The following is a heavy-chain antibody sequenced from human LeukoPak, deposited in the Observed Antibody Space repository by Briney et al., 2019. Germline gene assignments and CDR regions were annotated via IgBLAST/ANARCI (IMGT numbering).Heavy chain of an antibody. CDR2: INHSGST. J-gene: IGHJ6*04. CDR1: GGSFSGYY. D-gene: IGHD5-12*01. CDR3: ARGGYSGYPTPLYYGMDV. V-gene: IGHV4-34*01. Sequence: SETLSLTCAVYGGSFSGYYWSWIRQPPGKGLEWIGEINHSGSTNYNPSLKSRVTISVDTSKNQFSLKLSSVTAAGTAVYYCARGGYSGYPTPLYYGMDVWGKGTTVTVSS.